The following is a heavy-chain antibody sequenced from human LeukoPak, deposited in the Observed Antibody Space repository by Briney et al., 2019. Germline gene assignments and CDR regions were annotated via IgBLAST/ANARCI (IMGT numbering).Heavy chain of an antibody. V-gene: IGHV3-64*01. Sequence: PGGSLRLSCAASGFTFSSYAMHWARQAPGKGLEYVSAISSNGGSTYYANSVKGRFTISRDNSKNTLYLQMGSLRAEDMAVYYCARAKGSIAARLGWFDPWGQGTLVTVSS. CDR1: GFTFSSYA. CDR3: ARAKGSIAARLGWFDP. D-gene: IGHD6-6*01. J-gene: IGHJ5*02. CDR2: ISSNGGST.